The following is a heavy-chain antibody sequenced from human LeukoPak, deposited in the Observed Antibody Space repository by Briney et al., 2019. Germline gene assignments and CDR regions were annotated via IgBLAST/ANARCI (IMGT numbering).Heavy chain of an antibody. Sequence: ASVKVSCKASGYTFTSHGVNWVRQAPGQGLEWMGWISPCSGNTNYAQNLQGRVTMTTDTSTSTAYMEVRNLRSDDTAVYYCARDYCSSASCYGGNIDPWGQGTLVTVSS. CDR3: ARDYCSSASCYGGNIDP. V-gene: IGHV1-18*01. D-gene: IGHD2-2*01. CDR2: ISPCSGNT. CDR1: GYTFTSHG. J-gene: IGHJ5*02.